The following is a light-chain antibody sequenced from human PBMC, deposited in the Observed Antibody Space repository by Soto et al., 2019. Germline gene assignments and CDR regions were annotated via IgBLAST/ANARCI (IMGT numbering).Light chain of an antibody. V-gene: IGLV2-14*01. CDR3: CSYTSNTVV. J-gene: IGLJ2*01. CDR2: EGS. CDR1: SSVVGGYKY. Sequence: QSALTQPASVSGSPGQSITISCTGTSSVVGGYKYVSWYQQHPGKAPKLMIYEGSKRPSGVSNRLSGSKSGNTASLTISGLQAEDEGDYYCCSYTSNTVVFGGGTQLTVL.